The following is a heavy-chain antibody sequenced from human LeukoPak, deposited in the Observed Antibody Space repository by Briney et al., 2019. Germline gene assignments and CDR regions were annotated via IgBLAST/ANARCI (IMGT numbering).Heavy chain of an antibody. D-gene: IGHD6-13*01. CDR1: GGSISSYY. CDR3: ARGGSSWEKYNWFDP. V-gene: IGHV4-59*01. CDR2: IYYSGST. Sequence: SETLSPTCTVSGGSISSYYWSWIRQPPGKGLEWIGYIYYSGSTNYNPSLKSRVTISVDTSKNQFSLKLSSVTAADTAVYYCARGGSSWEKYNWFDPWGQGTLVTVSS. J-gene: IGHJ5*02.